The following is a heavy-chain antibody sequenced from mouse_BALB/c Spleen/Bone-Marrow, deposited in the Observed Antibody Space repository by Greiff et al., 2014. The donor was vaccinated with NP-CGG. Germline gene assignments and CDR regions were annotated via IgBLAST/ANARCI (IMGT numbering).Heavy chain of an antibody. V-gene: IGHV14-3*02. CDR2: IDPANDNT. CDR1: GFNIKDTY. CDR3: ASYVYGYYFDY. Sequence: EVQLQQSGAELVKPGASVKLSYTASGFNIKDTYIHWVKQRPEQGLEWIGRIDPANDNTKYDPKFQGKATITADTSSSTAYLQLSSLTSEDTAVYYCASYVYGYYFDYWGQGTTLTVSS. J-gene: IGHJ2*01. D-gene: IGHD2-2*01.